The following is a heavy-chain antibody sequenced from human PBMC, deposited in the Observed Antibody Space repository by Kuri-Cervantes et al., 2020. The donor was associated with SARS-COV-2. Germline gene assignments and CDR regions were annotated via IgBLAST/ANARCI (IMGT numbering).Heavy chain of an antibody. CDR2: ISSSSSYI. D-gene: IGHD2-21*02. CDR1: GFTFSSYS. CDR3: ARDLISVTAYFDF. V-gene: IGHV3-21*01. Sequence: LSLTCAASGFTFSSYSMNWVRQAPGKGLEWVSSISSSSSYIYYADSVKGRFTISRDNAKNSVYLQMRSVRAEDTAVYYCARDLISVTAYFDFWGQGTQVTVSS. J-gene: IGHJ4*02.